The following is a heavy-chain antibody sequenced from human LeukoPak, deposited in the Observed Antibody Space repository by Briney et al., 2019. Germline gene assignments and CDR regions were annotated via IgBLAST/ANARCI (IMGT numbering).Heavy chain of an antibody. CDR2: IYGSACT. D-gene: IGHD1-1*01. V-gene: IGHV4-61*02. CDR3: ARQSQDWNDEIPHPFDY. Sequence: SQTLSLTCTVSGGSISSGSYYWSWMRQPAGKGLEWVGRIYGSACTAYSPSLKSRVTISVDTSKNQFSLKLSSVTAADTAVYYCARQSQDWNDEIPHPFDYWGQGTRVTVSS. CDR1: GGSISSGSYY. J-gene: IGHJ4*02.